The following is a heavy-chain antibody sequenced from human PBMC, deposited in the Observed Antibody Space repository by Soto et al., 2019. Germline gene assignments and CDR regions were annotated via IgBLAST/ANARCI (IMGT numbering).Heavy chain of an antibody. CDR3: ALMPPPSRGIHWYFDL. CDR2: ISYEGINK. D-gene: IGHD2-8*01. V-gene: IGHV3-30*03. CDR1: GFPFNTYG. J-gene: IGHJ2*01. Sequence: QLQLVESGGGVVQPGRSMGLSCEASGFPFNTYGMHWVRQAPGKGLEWVAAISYEGINKYYADSVKGRFTISRDNSKNTLYVQMNSLRAEEPAILDCALMPPPSRGIHWYFDLWSRGSQVTVSS.